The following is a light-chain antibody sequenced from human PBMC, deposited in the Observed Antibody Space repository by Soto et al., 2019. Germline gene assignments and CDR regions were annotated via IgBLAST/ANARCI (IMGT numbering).Light chain of an antibody. J-gene: IGKJ3*01. CDR3: QQYDNLLFT. Sequence: DIQMTQSPTSVSASVGDRVTITCRASQAIDSWLAWYQQKPGEAPKLLIFTGSLLHSGVPPRFSGSGSGTDFTFTISSLQPEDIATYYCQQYDNLLFTFGPGTKVDIK. CDR1: QAIDSW. V-gene: IGKV1-12*01. CDR2: TGS.